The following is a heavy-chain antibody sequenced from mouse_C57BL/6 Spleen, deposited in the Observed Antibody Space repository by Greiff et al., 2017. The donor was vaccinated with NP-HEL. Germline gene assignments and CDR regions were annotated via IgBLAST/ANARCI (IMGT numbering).Heavy chain of an antibody. CDR1: GYTFTEYT. Sequence: VQLVESGAELVKPGASVKLSCKASGYTFTEYTIHWVKQRSGQGLEWIGWFYPGSGSIKYNEKFKDKATLTADKSYSTVYMELSRWTSEDSAVYFCERHGGLANWESSWFAYWGQGTLVTVSA. CDR2: FYPGSGSI. J-gene: IGHJ3*01. V-gene: IGHV1-62-2*01. D-gene: IGHD4-1*01. CDR3: ERHGGLANWESSWFAY.